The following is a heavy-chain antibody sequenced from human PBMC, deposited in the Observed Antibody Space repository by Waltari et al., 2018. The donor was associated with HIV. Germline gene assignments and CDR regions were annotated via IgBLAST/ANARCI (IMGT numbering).Heavy chain of an antibody. CDR2: ISGDTKTI. CDR1: VFRFKVFN. V-gene: IGHV3-48*01. J-gene: IGHJ4*02. Sequence: ESGGGSVQPGNSLPLPGLPSVFRFKVFNMNWSRQAPGKGLEWIAYISGDTKTIYYANSIKGRFFVSRDNDKNSLYLQMNNLSIADTAKYYCSREVTSSKVMNYWGQGTPVLVS. D-gene: IGHD2-21*02. CDR3: SREVTSSKVMNY.